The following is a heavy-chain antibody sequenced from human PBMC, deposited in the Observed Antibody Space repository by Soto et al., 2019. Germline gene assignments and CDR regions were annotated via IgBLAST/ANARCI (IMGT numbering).Heavy chain of an antibody. J-gene: IGHJ4*02. CDR2: LYSGGST. D-gene: IGHD1-1*01. CDR3: ARQLGRNTGFDN. CDR1: GFIVSSNY. V-gene: IGHV3-53*01. Sequence: EVQLVESGGGLIQPGGSLRLSCAASGFIVSSNYMSWVRQAPGKGLEWVSVLYSGGSTYYADSVKGRFTISRDNSKNTLYLQMNILRAEDTAVYYCARQLGRNTGFDNWGQGTLVTVSS.